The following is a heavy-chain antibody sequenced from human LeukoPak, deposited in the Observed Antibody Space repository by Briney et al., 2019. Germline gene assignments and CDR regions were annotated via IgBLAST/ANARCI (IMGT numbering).Heavy chain of an antibody. J-gene: IGHJ6*03. CDR2: INDSGTI. V-gene: IGHV4-34*01. D-gene: IGHD1-7*01. CDR1: GGSISNYY. Sequence: PSETLSLTCTVSGGSISNYYWSWIRQSPGKGLEWIGEINDSGTINYNPSLMSRVTISVDKSKNQSSLKLSSVTAADTAVYYCARRWNYGRNYYIDVWGKGATVSVSS. CDR3: ARRWNYGRNYYIDV.